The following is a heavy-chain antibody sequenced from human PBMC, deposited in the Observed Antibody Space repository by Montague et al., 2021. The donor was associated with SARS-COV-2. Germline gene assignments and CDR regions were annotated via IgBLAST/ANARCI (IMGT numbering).Heavy chain of an antibody. CDR3: ARQLPSYCSTNKCYPYYFDV. V-gene: IGHV4-39*01. D-gene: IGHD2-2*01. J-gene: IGHJ4*02. CDR2: IYYSGST. CDR1: GGSIRSSSYY. Sequence: SETLSLTCTVSGGSIRSSSYYWGWIRQPPGKGLEWIGNIYYSGSTYYNPSLKSRVTISVDTSKDQFSLNLNSVTVADTAVYFCARQLPSYCSTNKCYPYYFDVWGQGALVTVSS.